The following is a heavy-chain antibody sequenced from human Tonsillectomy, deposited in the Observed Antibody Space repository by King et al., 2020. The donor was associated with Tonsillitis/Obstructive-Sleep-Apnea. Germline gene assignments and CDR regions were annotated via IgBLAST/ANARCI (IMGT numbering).Heavy chain of an antibody. D-gene: IGHD6-6*01. CDR3: ARDLQGSSSSPTNWFDP. CDR2: ISSSSSYT. J-gene: IGHJ5*02. Sequence: VQLVESGGGLVKPGGSLRLSCAASGFTFSDYYMSWIRQAPGKGLEWVSYISSSSSYTNYADSVKGRFTISRDNAKNSLYLQMNSLRAEDTAVYYCARDLQGSSSSPTNWFDPWGQGTLVTVSS. CDR1: GFTFSDYY. V-gene: IGHV3-11*06.